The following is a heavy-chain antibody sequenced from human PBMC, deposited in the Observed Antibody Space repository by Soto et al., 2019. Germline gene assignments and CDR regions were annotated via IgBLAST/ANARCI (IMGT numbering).Heavy chain of an antibody. CDR2: IWYDGSNK. CDR1: GFTFSSYG. CDR3: ARDRGPRNAFDI. J-gene: IGHJ3*02. Sequence: GGSLRLSCAASGFTFSSYGMHWVRQAPGKGLEWVAVIWYDGSNKYYADSVKGRFTISRDNSKNTLYLQMNSLRAEDTAVYYCARDRGPRNAFDIWGQGTMVTVSS. V-gene: IGHV3-33*01.